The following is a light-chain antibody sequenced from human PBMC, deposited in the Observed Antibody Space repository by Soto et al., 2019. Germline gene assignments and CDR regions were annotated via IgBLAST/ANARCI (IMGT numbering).Light chain of an antibody. CDR3: QQYNNCPPWT. CDR2: HAS. J-gene: IGKJ1*01. Sequence: EIVMTQSPAPLSVSQGETLTLSFRAGQSVSSLLAWYQQKPGQAPRLLIYHASARATGMPARLCGSGSGTEFTLTISGLQSEDFAVYYCQQYNNCPPWTFGQGTKVDIK. V-gene: IGKV3-15*01. CDR1: QSVSSL.